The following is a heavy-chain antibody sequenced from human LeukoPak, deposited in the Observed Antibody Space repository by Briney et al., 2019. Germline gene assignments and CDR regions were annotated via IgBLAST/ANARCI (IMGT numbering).Heavy chain of an antibody. CDR3: ARGLVYCSSTSCSMLYYYYYMDV. Sequence: SVKVSCKASGGTFSSYAISWVRQAPGQGLEWMGGIIPIFGTANYAQKFQGRVTITADESTSTAYMELSSLRSEDTAVYYCARGLVYCSSTSCSMLYYYYYMDVWGKGTTVTVSS. CDR2: IIPIFGTA. J-gene: IGHJ6*03. D-gene: IGHD2-2*01. V-gene: IGHV1-69*13. CDR1: GGTFSSYA.